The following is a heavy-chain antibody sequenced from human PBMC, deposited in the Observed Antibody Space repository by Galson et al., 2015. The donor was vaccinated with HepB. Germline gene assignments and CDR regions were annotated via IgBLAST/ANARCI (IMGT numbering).Heavy chain of an antibody. D-gene: IGHD3-9*01. Sequence: SLRLSCAASGFTFSSYAMSWVRQAPGKGLEWVSAISGSGGSTYYADSVKGRFTISRDNSKNTLYLQMNSLRAEDTAVYYCAKVGYDILTGYPQEAPPVPNLRYFDYWGQGTLVTVSS. J-gene: IGHJ4*02. CDR3: AKVGYDILTGYPQEAPPVPNLRYFDY. CDR1: GFTFSSYA. V-gene: IGHV3-23*01. CDR2: ISGSGGST.